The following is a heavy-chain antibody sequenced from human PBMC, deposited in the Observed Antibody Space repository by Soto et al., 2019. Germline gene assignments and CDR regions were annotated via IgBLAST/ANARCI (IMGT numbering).Heavy chain of an antibody. D-gene: IGHD4-17*01. CDR3: ATLYYGDPFY. Sequence: SETLCLPSTVSGGSIRNGDYYWSWIRQPPGKGLEWIGYIYYSGSTYYNPSLKSRVTISVDTSKNQFSLKLSSVTAADTAVYYCATLYYGDPFYWGQGTLVTVPS. CDR1: GGSIRNGDYY. V-gene: IGHV4-30-4*01. J-gene: IGHJ4*02. CDR2: IYYSGST.